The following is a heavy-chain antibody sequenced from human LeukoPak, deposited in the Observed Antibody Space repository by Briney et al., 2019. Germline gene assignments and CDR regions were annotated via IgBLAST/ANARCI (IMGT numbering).Heavy chain of an antibody. J-gene: IGHJ4*02. CDR3: ARAGITMIVAKYYFDY. CDR2: IKPDGSEK. D-gene: IGHD3-22*01. CDR1: GFTFSSYW. Sequence: PGGSLRLSCAASGFTFSSYWMSWVRQTPGKGLEWVANIKPDGSEKYYVDSVKGRFTISRDNAKNSLYLQMNSLRAEDTAVYYCARAGITMIVAKYYFDYWGQGTLVTVSS. V-gene: IGHV3-7*01.